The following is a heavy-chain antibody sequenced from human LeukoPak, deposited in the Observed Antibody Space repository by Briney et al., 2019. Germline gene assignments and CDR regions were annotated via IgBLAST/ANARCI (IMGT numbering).Heavy chain of an antibody. V-gene: IGHV4-39*01. CDR1: GDSVSRNGFY. Sequence: SETLSLTCAVSGDSVSRNGFYWGWVRQSPGMGLEWVGSISYAGSTYSNPSLRSRITLSLAASKNQFSLRLTSVTAADTGIYYCARLLMTNIVLFWGRGTPVAVSS. CDR2: ISYAGST. J-gene: IGHJ4*02. CDR3: ARLLMTNIVLF. D-gene: IGHD2/OR15-2a*01.